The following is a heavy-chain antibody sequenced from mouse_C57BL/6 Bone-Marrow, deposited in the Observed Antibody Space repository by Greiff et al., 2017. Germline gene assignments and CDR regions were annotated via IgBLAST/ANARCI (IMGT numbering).Heavy chain of an antibody. CDR2: ISSGGDYT. Sequence: EVQGVESGEGLVKPGGSLKLSCAASGFTFSSYAMSWVRQTPEKRLEWVAYISSGGDYTYYADTVKGRFTISRDNARNTLYLQMSSLKSEDTAMYYCTRDYYVSSHSMDYWGQGTSVTVSS. D-gene: IGHD1-1*01. CDR3: TRDYYVSSHSMDY. CDR1: GFTFSSYA. J-gene: IGHJ4*01. V-gene: IGHV5-9-1*02.